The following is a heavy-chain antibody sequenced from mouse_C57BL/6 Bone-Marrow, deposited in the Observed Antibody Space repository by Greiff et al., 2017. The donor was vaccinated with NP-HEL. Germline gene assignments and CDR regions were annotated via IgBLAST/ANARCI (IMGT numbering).Heavy chain of an antibody. Sequence: EVHLVESGGDLVKPGGSLKLSCAASGFTFSSYGVSWVRQTPDKRLEWVATISSGGSYTYYPDSVKGRFTISRDNAKNTLYLQMSSLKSEDTAMYYCASPYEYDVAWFAYWGQGTLVTVSA. CDR1: GFTFSSYG. D-gene: IGHD2-4*01. CDR2: ISSGGSYT. CDR3: ASPYEYDVAWFAY. J-gene: IGHJ3*01. V-gene: IGHV5-6*01.